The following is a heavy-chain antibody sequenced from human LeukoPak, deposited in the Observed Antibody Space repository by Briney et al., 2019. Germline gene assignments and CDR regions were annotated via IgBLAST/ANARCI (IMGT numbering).Heavy chain of an antibody. CDR1: GGSISSYY. V-gene: IGHV4-59*01. Sequence: SETLSLTCTVSGGSISSYYWSWIRQPPGKGLEWIGYVYYSGSTNYNPSLKSRVTISVDTSKNQFSLKLSSVTAADTAVYYCARVGGTNYYYYGMDVWGQGTTVTVSS. CDR2: VYYSGST. J-gene: IGHJ6*02. D-gene: IGHD3-16*01. CDR3: ARVGGTNYYYYGMDV.